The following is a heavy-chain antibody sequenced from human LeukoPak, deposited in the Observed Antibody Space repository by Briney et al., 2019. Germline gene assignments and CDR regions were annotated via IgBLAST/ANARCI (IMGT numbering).Heavy chain of an antibody. J-gene: IGHJ4*02. Sequence: SVKVSCKASGGTFSSYDISWVRQAPGQGLEWMGGIMPMFGKTNYAQKFQGRVTTTADKATSTAYMELSSLRSEDTAVYYCAGGRTDIVVVPATLRNYYFDYWGQGTLITVSS. CDR3: AGGRTDIVVVPATLRNYYFDY. CDR1: GGTFSSYD. V-gene: IGHV1-69*06. D-gene: IGHD2-2*01. CDR2: IMPMFGKT.